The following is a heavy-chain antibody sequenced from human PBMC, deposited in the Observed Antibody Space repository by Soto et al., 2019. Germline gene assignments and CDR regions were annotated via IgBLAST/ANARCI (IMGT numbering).Heavy chain of an antibody. CDR1: GFTFCSYS. CDR3: AKDRDYPRDQFHY. V-gene: IGHV3-23*01. J-gene: IGHJ4*02. CDR2: ISANGQGI. D-gene: IGHD2-2*01. Sequence: GGSLRLSCVASGFTFCSYSMLWVRQAPGKGLEWVSAISANGQGIYYADSVRGRFTISRDNSKNTVFLHMDSLRAEDTAVYYCAKDRDYPRDQFHYWGQGTLVTVSS.